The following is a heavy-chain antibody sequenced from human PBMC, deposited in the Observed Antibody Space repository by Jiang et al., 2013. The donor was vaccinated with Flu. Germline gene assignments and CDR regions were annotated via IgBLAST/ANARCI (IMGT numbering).Heavy chain of an antibody. CDR2: IYWDDDK. J-gene: IGHJ4*02. D-gene: IGHD3-10*01. CDR1: GFSLSTSGVG. V-gene: IGHV2-5*02. CDR3: AHSQSLWFGELPFDY. Sequence: KPTQTLTLTCTFSGFSLSTSGVGVGWIRQPPGKALEWLALIYWDDDKRYSPSLKSRLTITKDTSKNQVVLTMTNMDPVDTATYYCAHSQSLWFGELPFDYWGQGTLVTVPS.